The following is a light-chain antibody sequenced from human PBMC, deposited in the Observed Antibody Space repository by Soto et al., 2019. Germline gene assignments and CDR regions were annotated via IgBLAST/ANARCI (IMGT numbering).Light chain of an antibody. V-gene: IGKV3D-15*01. CDR1: QSVTSD. Sequence: IVLTQSPGTLSLSPGERATLSCGASQSVTSDYLAWHQQKPGQARRLLIYGASTRATGIPARFSGSGSGTEFTLTISSLQSEDFTVYYCQQYNNWPAITFGQGTRLEIK. CDR3: QQYNNWPAIT. CDR2: GAS. J-gene: IGKJ5*01.